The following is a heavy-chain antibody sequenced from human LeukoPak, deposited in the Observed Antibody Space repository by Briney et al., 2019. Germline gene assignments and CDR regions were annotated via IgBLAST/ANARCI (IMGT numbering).Heavy chain of an antibody. Sequence: SETLSLTCTVSVGSVSSGSYYWSWIRQPPGKGLEWIGYIYYSGSTNYNPSLKSRVTISVDTSKNQFSLKLSSVTAADTAVYYCARGHTGPFDYWGQGTLVTVSS. CDR2: IYYSGST. J-gene: IGHJ4*02. CDR1: VGSVSSGSYY. V-gene: IGHV4-61*01. D-gene: IGHD7-27*01. CDR3: ARGHTGPFDY.